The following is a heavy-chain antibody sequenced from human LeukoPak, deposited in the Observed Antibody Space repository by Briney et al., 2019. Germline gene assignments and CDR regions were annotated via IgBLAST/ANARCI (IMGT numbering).Heavy chain of an antibody. D-gene: IGHD5-12*01. J-gene: IGHJ4*02. Sequence: GRSLRLSCAASGFSLSGYAMHWVRQAPGNGLEWVTVISYDGSAKYYSDSVKGRFTISRDNSKNTLYLQMNSLRAEDTAVYYCARTFWDKSNGYDYYFDYSGQGSLVTVSS. CDR2: ISYDGSAK. CDR3: ARTFWDKSNGYDYYFDY. V-gene: IGHV3-30*04. CDR1: GFSLSGYA.